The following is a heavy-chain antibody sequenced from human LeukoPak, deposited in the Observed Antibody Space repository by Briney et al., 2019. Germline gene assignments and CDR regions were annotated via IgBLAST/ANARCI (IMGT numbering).Heavy chain of an antibody. Sequence: GGSLRLSCAASGFTFSTYWMSWVRQAPGKGLEWVANIKRDGSERHYVDSVKGRFSVSRDNAKNSLYLQMDSLRVEDTAVYYCTRVSELSLDYWGQGTLVTVSS. D-gene: IGHD1-7*01. CDR2: IKRDGSER. CDR3: TRVSELSLDY. J-gene: IGHJ4*02. V-gene: IGHV3-7*01. CDR1: GFTFSTYW.